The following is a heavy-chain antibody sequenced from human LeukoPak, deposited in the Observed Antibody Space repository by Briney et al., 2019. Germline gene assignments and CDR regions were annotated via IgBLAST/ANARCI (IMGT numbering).Heavy chain of an antibody. D-gene: IGHD6-13*01. Sequence: GGSLRLSCAASGFTFSRYEMNWVRQAPGKGLEWVSYISSSGSTIHYAESVKGRFTISRDNAKNSLYLQMNSRRAEDTAVYYCARVMQGAAAGSPYFDYWGQGTLVTVSS. CDR3: ARVMQGAAAGSPYFDY. CDR2: ISSSGSTI. V-gene: IGHV3-48*03. J-gene: IGHJ4*02. CDR1: GFTFSRYE.